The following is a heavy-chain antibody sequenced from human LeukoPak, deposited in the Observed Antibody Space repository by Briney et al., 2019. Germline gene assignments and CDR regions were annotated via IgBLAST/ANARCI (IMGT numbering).Heavy chain of an antibody. D-gene: IGHD3-22*01. Sequence: SETLSLTCTVSGGSISSASYYWSWIRQPAGKGLEWIGRIYTSGTTNYNPSLRGRVTISVDTSTNQFSLWLSSLPAADPAVYYCATDRPYYYDCSGYRQRYYYYFYMCVWGKGATVTVSS. V-gene: IGHV4-61*02. CDR3: ATDRPYYYDCSGYRQRYYYYFYMCV. CDR2: IYTSGTT. J-gene: IGHJ6*03. CDR1: GGSISSASYY.